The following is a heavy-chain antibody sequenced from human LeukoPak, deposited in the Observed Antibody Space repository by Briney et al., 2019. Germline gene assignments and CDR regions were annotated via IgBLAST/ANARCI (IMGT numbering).Heavy chain of an antibody. Sequence: SETLSLTCAVYGGSFSGYYWSWIRQPPGKGLEWIGSIYHSGSTYYNPSLKSRVTISVDTSKNQFSLKLSSVTAADTAVYYCARGVARSSKFHFSYYFDYWGQGTLVTVSS. CDR1: GGSFSGYY. J-gene: IGHJ4*02. CDR2: IYHSGST. D-gene: IGHD6-6*01. CDR3: ARGVARSSKFHFSYYFDY. V-gene: IGHV4-34*01.